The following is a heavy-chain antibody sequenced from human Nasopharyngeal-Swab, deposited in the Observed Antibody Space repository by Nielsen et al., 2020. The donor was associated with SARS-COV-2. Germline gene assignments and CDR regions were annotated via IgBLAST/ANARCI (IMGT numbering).Heavy chain of an antibody. CDR1: GGSISSGGYS. CDR2: IYHSGST. CDR3: AKKDKLQHLDAFDI. D-gene: IGHD6-13*01. J-gene: IGHJ3*02. V-gene: IGHV4-30-2*01. Sequence: SETLSLTCAVSGGSISSGGYSWSWIRQPPGKGLEWIGYIYHSGSTYYNPSLKSRVTISVDRSKNQFSLKLSSVTAADTAVYYCAKKDKLQHLDAFDIWGQGTVVTVSS.